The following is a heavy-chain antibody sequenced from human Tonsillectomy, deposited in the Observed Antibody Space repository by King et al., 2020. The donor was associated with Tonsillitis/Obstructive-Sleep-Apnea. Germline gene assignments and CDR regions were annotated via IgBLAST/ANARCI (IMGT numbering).Heavy chain of an antibody. D-gene: IGHD2-15*01. CDR3: AREYCSGDSCYRIFDC. J-gene: IGHJ4*02. CDR2: IYYDGGEQ. CDR1: GFTFRGDW. Sequence: VQLVESGGGLVQPGVSLRLSCAASGFTFRGDWMSWVRQAPGKGLEWVSNIYYDGGEQHYVDSVKGRFTISTDNAKNSLYLEMNILRAEDTAVYFCAREYCSGDSCYRIFDCWGQGTLVTVSS. V-gene: IGHV3-7*04.